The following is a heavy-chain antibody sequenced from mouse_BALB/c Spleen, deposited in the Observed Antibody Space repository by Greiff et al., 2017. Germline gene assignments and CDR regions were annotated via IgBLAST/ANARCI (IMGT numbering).Heavy chain of an antibody. J-gene: IGHJ4*01. V-gene: IGHV5-17*02. D-gene: IGHD1-3*01. CDR3: ARSDNYPYYAMEY. CDR1: GFTFSSFG. CDR2: ISCGSSTI. Sequence: EVKLEESGGGLVQPGGSRKLSCAASGFTFSSFGMHWVRQAPEKGLEWVAYISCGSSTIYYADTLKGRFTISRDDPKNTLFLLMTSLRSEDTAMYYCARSDNYPYYAMEYWGQGTSVTVSS.